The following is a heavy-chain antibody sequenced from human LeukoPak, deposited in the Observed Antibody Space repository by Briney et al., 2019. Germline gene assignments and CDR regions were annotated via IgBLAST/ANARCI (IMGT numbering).Heavy chain of an antibody. CDR1: GYSISTGYY. J-gene: IGHJ6*03. V-gene: IGHV4-38-2*02. CDR2: FYHGGST. CDR3: TRGYCSGGSCYSYYYYNYMDV. D-gene: IGHD2-15*01. Sequence: SETLSLTCTVSGYSISTGYYWDWIRQPPGKGLEWIGTFYHGGSTYYNPSLKSRVTISVDTSKNQFSLNLTSVTAADTAVYYCTRGYCSGGSCYSYYYYNYMDVWGNGTTVTISS.